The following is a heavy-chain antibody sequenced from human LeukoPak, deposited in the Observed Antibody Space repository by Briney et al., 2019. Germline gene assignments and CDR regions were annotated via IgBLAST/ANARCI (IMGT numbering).Heavy chain of an antibody. D-gene: IGHD6-19*01. V-gene: IGHV5-51*01. CDR1: GYSFTSYW. J-gene: IGHJ4*02. CDR2: IYPGDSDT. CDR3: ARGVAVAGTTQLPFDY. Sequence: GESLKISCKGSGYSFTSYWIGWVRQMPGKGLEWMGIIYPGDSDTRYSPSFQGQVTISADKSIGTAYLQWSSLKASDTAMYYCARGVAVAGTTQLPFDYWGQGTLVTVSS.